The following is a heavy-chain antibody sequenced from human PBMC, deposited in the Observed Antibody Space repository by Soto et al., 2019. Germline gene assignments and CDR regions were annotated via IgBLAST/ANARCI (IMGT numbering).Heavy chain of an antibody. D-gene: IGHD4-17*01. CDR1: ADSISSYY. J-gene: IGHJ6*02. CDR3: ARELSTVTNYGMDV. V-gene: IGHV4-59*01. Sequence: PSETLSLTCTVSADSISSYYCSSLRQPPGKGLEWIGYIYYSGSINYQPSLKSRVTISVDTSKNQLSLKLSSVTAADTAVYYCARELSTVTNYGMDVWGQGNTVTVSS. CDR2: IYYSGSI.